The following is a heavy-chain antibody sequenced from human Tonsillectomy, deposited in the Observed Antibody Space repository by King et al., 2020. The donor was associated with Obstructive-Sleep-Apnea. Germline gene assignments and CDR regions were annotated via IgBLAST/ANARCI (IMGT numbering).Heavy chain of an antibody. V-gene: IGHV3-30*18. J-gene: IGHJ6*02. Sequence: VQLVESGGGVVQPGRSLRLSCAASGFTFSSYGMHWVRQAPGKGLEWVAVISYDGSNKYYADSVKGRFTISRDNSKNTLYLQMNSLRAEDTAVYYCAKDRNSLWELLYYGMDVWGQGTTVTVSS. CDR3: AKDRNSLWELLYYGMDV. CDR1: GFTFSSYG. D-gene: IGHD2-15*01. CDR2: ISYDGSNK.